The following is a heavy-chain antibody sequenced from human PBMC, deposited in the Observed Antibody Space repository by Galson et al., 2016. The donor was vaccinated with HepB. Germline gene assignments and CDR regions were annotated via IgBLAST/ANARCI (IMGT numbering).Heavy chain of an antibody. D-gene: IGHD3-9*01. CDR3: ARAVFYDILTLGGGGFDI. CDR2: IIPIFGTT. V-gene: IGHV1-69*13. CDR1: GGTFNTYT. Sequence: SVKVSCKASGGTFNTYTINWVRQAPGHGLEWMGGIIPIFGTTNYPQKFQGRVTITADESTSTAYMELSSLRPEDTAVYYCARAVFYDILTLGGGGFDIWGQGTLVSVSS. J-gene: IGHJ3*02.